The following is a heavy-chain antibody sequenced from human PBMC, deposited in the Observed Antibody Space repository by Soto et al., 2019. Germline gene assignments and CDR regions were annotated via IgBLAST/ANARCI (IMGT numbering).Heavy chain of an antibody. CDR2: ISGSGATK. CDR1: GFTFSSHS. J-gene: IGHJ4*02. V-gene: IGHV3-48*02. Sequence: LRLSCAASGFTFSSHSINWVRQAPGKGLEWVSYISGSGATKYYADSVKGRFTISRDNARNSLYLQMSSLSDEDTAVYYCARAIRGFSYVVDYWGQGTLVTVSS. CDR3: ARAIRGFSYVVDY. D-gene: IGHD5-18*01.